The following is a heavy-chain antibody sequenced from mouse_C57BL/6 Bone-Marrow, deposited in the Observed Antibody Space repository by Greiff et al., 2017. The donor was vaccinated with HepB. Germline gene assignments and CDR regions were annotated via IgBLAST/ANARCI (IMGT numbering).Heavy chain of an antibody. V-gene: IGHV5-12*01. CDR2: ISNGGGSS. J-gene: IGHJ2*01. CDR3: ARHDGYFFDY. CDR1: GFTFSDYY. Sequence: EVQVVESGGGLVQPGGSLKLSCAASGFTFSDYYMYWVRQTPEKRLEWVAYISNGGGSSYYPDTVKGRFTISRDNAKNTLYLQMSRLKSEDTAMYYCARHDGYFFDYWGQGTTLTVSS. D-gene: IGHD2-3*01.